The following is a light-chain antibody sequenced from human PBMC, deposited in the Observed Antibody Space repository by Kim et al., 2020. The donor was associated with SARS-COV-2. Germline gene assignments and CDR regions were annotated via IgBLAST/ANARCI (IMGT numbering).Light chain of an antibody. CDR3: NSRDSSGNHWV. V-gene: IGLV3-19*01. CDR2: GKN. J-gene: IGLJ3*02. Sequence: SSELTQDPAVSVALGQTVRITCQGDSLRSYYASWYQQKPGQAPVLVIYGKNNRPSGIPDRFSGSSSGNTASLTITGAQAEDEADYYCNSRDSSGNHWVFGEGTLLT. CDR1: SLRSYY.